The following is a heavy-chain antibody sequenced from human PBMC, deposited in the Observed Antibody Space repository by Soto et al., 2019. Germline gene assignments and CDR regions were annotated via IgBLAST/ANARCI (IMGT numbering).Heavy chain of an antibody. CDR1: DGSISSSSYY. D-gene: IGHD6-13*01. CDR3: ASSSSWYEIVFDY. Sequence: SETLSLTCTVSDGSISSSSYYWGWIRQPPGKGLEWIGNIYYGGSTYYNPSLKSRVTISVDTSKNQFSLKLSSVTAVDTAVYYCASSSSWYEIVFDYWGQGTLVTVSS. J-gene: IGHJ4*02. CDR2: IYYGGST. V-gene: IGHV4-39*01.